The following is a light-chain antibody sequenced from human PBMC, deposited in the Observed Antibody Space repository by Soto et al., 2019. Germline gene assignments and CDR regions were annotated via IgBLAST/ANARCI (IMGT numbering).Light chain of an antibody. V-gene: IGLV8-61*01. J-gene: IGLJ2*01. CDR1: SGSVSTNYY. CDR3: VLYMGGGILV. CDR2: STN. Sequence: QAVVTQEPSFSVSPGGTVTLTCGLSSGSVSTNYYPSWYQQTPGQAPRTLIYSTNTRSSGVPDRFSGSILGNKAALTITGAQADDESDYYCVLYMGGGILVFGGGTKLTVL.